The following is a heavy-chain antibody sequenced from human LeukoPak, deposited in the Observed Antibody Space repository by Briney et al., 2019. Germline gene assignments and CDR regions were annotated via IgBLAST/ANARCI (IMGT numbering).Heavy chain of an antibody. CDR3: ASYRSVSGSGYGMEV. CDR2: IYHSGSGST. V-gene: IGHV4-30-2*01. Sequence: PSETLSLTCTVSGGSISSGGHSWSWIRQPPGKGLEWIGYIYHSGSGSTYYNPSLKSRVTISIDKSKNQFSLKLSSVTAADTAVYYCASYRSVSGSGYGMEVWGQGTTVTVSS. J-gene: IGHJ6*02. D-gene: IGHD3-10*01. CDR1: GGSISSGGHS.